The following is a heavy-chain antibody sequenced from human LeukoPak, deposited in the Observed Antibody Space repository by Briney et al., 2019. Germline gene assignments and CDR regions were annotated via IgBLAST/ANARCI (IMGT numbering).Heavy chain of an antibody. D-gene: IGHD3-16*02. V-gene: IGHV4-34*01. CDR2: INHSGST. CDR1: GGSFSGYY. Sequence: SETLSLTCAVYGGSFSGYYWSWIRQPPGKGLEWIGEINHSGSTNCNPSLKSRVTISVDTSKNQFSLKLSSVTAADTAVYYCARGPIMITFGGVIVKEPFDYWGQGTLVTVSS. J-gene: IGHJ4*02. CDR3: ARGPIMITFGGVIVKEPFDY.